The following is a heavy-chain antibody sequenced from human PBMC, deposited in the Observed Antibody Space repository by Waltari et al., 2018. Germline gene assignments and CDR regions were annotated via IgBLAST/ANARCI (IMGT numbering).Heavy chain of an antibody. CDR1: VGSLSRVGYY. Sequence: QVQLQESGPGLVKPSQTLSLTCTVSVGSLSRVGYYWSWIRQHPGKGLEWIGYIEYSGSTDYNPSLKSRGTISVDTSKNQFALKLSSVTAADTAVYYCARKQYSGWFDPWGQGTLVTVSS. CDR2: IEYSGST. D-gene: IGHD1-26*01. CDR3: ARKQYSGWFDP. V-gene: IGHV4-31*03. J-gene: IGHJ5*02.